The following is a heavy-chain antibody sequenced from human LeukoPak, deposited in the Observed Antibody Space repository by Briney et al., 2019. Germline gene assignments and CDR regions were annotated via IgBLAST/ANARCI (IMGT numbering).Heavy chain of an antibody. V-gene: IGHV1-3*01. Sequence: ASVKVSCKASGYTFTSYAMHWVRQAPGRRLEWMGWINAGNGNTKYSQKFQGRVTITRDTSASTAYMELSSLRSEDTAVYYCARDRSSGYEPYFDYWGQGTLVTVSS. CDR1: GYTFTSYA. D-gene: IGHD5-12*01. CDR3: ARDRSSGYEPYFDY. CDR2: INAGNGNT. J-gene: IGHJ4*02.